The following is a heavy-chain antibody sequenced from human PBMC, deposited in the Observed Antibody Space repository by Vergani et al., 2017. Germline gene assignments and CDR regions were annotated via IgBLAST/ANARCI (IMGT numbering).Heavy chain of an antibody. V-gene: IGHV1-69*04. J-gene: IGHJ4*02. Sequence: QVQLVQSGAEVKKPGSSVKVSCKASGGTFSSYGISWVGQAPGQGLEWMGRIIPILGIANYAQKFQGRVTITADKSTSTAYMELSSLRSEDTAVYYCAREVHGRYWGQGTLVTVSS. CDR1: GGTFSSYG. CDR3: AREVHGRY. D-gene: IGHD1-1*01. CDR2: IIPILGIA.